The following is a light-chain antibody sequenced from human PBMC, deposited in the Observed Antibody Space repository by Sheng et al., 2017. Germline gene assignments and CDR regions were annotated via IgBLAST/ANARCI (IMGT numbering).Light chain of an antibody. Sequence: DIQMTQSPSTLSASVGDRVIITCRASQSVSSWLAWYQQKPGKAPKLLISKASSLESGVPLRFSGSGSGTEFTLTISSLQPDDFATYYCQQYGTYLYTFGQGTKLEVK. CDR1: QSVSSW. CDR3: QQYGTYLYT. J-gene: IGKJ2*01. CDR2: KAS. V-gene: IGKV1-5*03.